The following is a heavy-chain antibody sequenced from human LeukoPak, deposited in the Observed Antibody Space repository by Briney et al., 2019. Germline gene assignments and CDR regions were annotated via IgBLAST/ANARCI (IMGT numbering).Heavy chain of an antibody. V-gene: IGHV3-11*01. CDR1: GFTFSDYY. CDR2: ISSSGSTI. CDR3: ARARPVYYGGECGY. Sequence: GGSLRLSCAASGFTFSDYYMPWIRQAPGKGLEWVSHISSSGSTIYYADSVKGRFTISRDNAKNSLYLQMNSLRAEDTAVYYCARARPVYYGGECGYWGQGTLVTVSS. D-gene: IGHD3-10*01. J-gene: IGHJ4*02.